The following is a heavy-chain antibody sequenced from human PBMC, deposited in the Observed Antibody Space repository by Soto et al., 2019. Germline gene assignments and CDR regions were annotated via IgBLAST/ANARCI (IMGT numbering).Heavy chain of an antibody. CDR2: IYYSGST. J-gene: IGHJ6*02. Sequence: PSETLSLTCTVSGGSISSGGYYWSWIRQHPGKGLEWIGYIYYSGSTYYNPSLKSRVTISVDTSKNQFSLKLSSVTAADTAVYYCAREGYCSGGSCRESDYYYGMYVWGQGTTVTVS. CDR1: GGSISSGGYY. CDR3: AREGYCSGGSCRESDYYYGMYV. D-gene: IGHD2-15*01. V-gene: IGHV4-31*03.